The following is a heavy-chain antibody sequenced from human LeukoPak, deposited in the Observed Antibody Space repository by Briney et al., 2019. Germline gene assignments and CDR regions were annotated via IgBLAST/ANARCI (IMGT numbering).Heavy chain of an antibody. D-gene: IGHD2-15*01. CDR2: IYYSGST. CDR3: ARVTDCSGGSCYGAFDT. V-gene: IGHV4-59*01. J-gene: IGHJ3*02. CDR1: GGSISSYY. Sequence: SETLSLTCTVSGGSISSYYWSWIRQPPGKGLEWIGYIYYSGSTNYNPSLKSRVTISVDTSKNQFSLKLSSVTAADTAVYYCARVTDCSGGSCYGAFDTWGQGTMVTVSS.